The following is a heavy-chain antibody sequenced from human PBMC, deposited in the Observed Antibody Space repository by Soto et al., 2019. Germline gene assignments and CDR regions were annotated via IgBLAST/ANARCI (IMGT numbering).Heavy chain of an antibody. Sequence: SVKVSCKASGDTFSSYAISWVRQAPGQGLEWMGGIIPIFGTANYAQKFQGRATITADESTSTAYMELSSLRSEDTAVYYCARDGSGYRSRASPMDVWGQGTTVTVSS. V-gene: IGHV1-69*13. J-gene: IGHJ6*02. CDR3: ARDGSGYRSRASPMDV. D-gene: IGHD3-22*01. CDR1: GDTFSSYA. CDR2: IIPIFGTA.